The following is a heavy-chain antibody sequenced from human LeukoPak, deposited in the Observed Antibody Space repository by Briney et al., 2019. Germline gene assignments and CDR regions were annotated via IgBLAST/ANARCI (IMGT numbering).Heavy chain of an antibody. CDR2: ISWNSGTI. CDR3: AKGASGWYSGQMQEN. V-gene: IGHV3-9*01. CDR1: GFTFDDYA. Sequence: GGSLRLSCAASGFTFDDYAMHWVRQAPGKGLEWVSGISWNSGTIGYADSVKGRFTISRDNSKNSLYLQMNSLRTEDTALYYCAKGASGWYSGQMQENWGQGTLVTVSS. J-gene: IGHJ4*02. D-gene: IGHD6-19*01.